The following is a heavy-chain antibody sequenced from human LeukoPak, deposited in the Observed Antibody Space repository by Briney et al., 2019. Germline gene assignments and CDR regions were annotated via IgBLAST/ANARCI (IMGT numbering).Heavy chain of an antibody. Sequence: SETLSLTCTVSGGSISSYYWSWIRQPPGKGLEWIGYIYYSGSTNYNPSLKSRVTISVDTSKNQFSLKLSSVTAADTAVYYCARNGDYYEKSGYYYPFDFWGQGTLVTVSS. J-gene: IGHJ4*02. V-gene: IGHV4-59*01. D-gene: IGHD3-22*01. CDR3: ARNGDYYEKSGYYYPFDF. CDR1: GGSISSYY. CDR2: IYYSGST.